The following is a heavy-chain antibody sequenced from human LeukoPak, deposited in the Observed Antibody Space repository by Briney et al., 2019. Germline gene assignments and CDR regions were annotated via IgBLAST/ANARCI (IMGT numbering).Heavy chain of an antibody. J-gene: IGHJ4*02. D-gene: IGHD5-12*01. CDR2: INPNSGST. Sequence: APVKVSCKASGYTFTGYYMHWVRQAPGQGLEWMGWINPNSGSTNYAQKFQGRVTMTRDTSTSTAYMELRRLTADDTAVYYCVSRYSNNNWGQGTLVTVSS. CDR1: GYTFTGYY. CDR3: VSRYSNNN. V-gene: IGHV1-2*02.